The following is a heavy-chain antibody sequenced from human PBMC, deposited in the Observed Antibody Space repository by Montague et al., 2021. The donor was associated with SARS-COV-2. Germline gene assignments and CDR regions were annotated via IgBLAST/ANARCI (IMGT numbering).Heavy chain of an antibody. CDR1: GFTFSIYG. Sequence: SLRLSCAASGFTFSIYGMHWVRQAPGKGLEWVAIISYDGSNKYYADSVKGRFTISRDNSKNTLYLQMNSLRAEDTAVYYCARDYGFSVATGSDYWGQGTLVTVSS. J-gene: IGHJ4*02. V-gene: IGHV3-33*01. D-gene: IGHD5-12*01. CDR3: ARDYGFSVATGSDY. CDR2: ISYDGSNK.